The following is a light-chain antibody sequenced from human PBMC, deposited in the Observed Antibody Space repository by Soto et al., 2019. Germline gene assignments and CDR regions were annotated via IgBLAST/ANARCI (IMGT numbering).Light chain of an antibody. Sequence: QSALTQPPSASGSPGQSVTISCTGTSSDVGGYNYVSWFQQHPGKAPKVMIYEVTKRPSGVPDRFSGSESGNTASLTVSGLQAEDVADYYCTSYAGSTNFYVFGTGTKVTVL. J-gene: IGLJ1*01. CDR2: EVT. CDR1: SSDVGGYNY. CDR3: TSYAGSTNFYV. V-gene: IGLV2-8*01.